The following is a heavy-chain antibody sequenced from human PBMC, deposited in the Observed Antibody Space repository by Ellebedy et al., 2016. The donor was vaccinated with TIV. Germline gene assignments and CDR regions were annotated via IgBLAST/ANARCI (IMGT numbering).Heavy chain of an antibody. CDR3: ARHVQGQLWPYFDY. D-gene: IGHD5-18*01. J-gene: IGHJ4*02. CDR2: IDPSDSYT. CDR1: GYSFTSYW. Sequence: GESLKISCKGSGYSFTSYWISWVRQMPGKGLEWMGRIDPSDSYTNYSPSFQGHVTIPADKSISTAYLQWSSLKASDTAMYYCARHVQGQLWPYFDYWGQGTLVTVSS. V-gene: IGHV5-10-1*01.